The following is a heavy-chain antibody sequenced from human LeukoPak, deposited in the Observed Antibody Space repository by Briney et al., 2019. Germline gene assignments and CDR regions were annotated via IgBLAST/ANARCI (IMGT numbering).Heavy chain of an antibody. J-gene: IGHJ4*02. D-gene: IGHD1-26*01. CDR1: GFTFSSYS. CDR3: ARIVPYSGSHWGLDY. Sequence: GGSLRLSCAASGFTFSSYSMNWVRQAPGKGLEWVANIKQDESEKYYVDSVKGRFTISRDNAKNSLDLQMNNLRAEDTAVYYCARIVPYSGSHWGLDYWGQGTLVTVSS. V-gene: IGHV3-7*01. CDR2: IKQDESEK.